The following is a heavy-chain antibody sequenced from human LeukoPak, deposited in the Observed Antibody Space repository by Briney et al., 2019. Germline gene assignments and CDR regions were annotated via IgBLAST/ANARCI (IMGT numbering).Heavy chain of an antibody. CDR2: ISGSGGST. CDR3: AKAGRDSSSWYGTFDY. Sequence: GGSLRLPCAASGFTFSSYAMSWVRQAPGKGLEWVSAISGSGGSTYYADSVKGRFTISRDNSKNTLYLQMNSLRAEDTAVYYCAKAGRDSSSWYGTFDYWGQGTLVTVSS. V-gene: IGHV3-23*01. CDR1: GFTFSSYA. D-gene: IGHD6-13*01. J-gene: IGHJ4*02.